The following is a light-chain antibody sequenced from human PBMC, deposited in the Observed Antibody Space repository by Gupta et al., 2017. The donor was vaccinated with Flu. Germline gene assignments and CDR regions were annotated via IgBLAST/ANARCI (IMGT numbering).Light chain of an antibody. CDR3: CSFAGGYVI. CDR2: DVT. V-gene: IGLV2-11*01. Sequence: QSALTQPRSASGSPGQSVTISCTGTSSDVGGYNYVSWYQQHPGKAPKFMIYDVTQRPSGVPERFSGSKSGNTASLTISGIQAEDEADYYCCSFAGGYVIFGGGTKLTVL. CDR1: SSDVGGYNY. J-gene: IGLJ2*01.